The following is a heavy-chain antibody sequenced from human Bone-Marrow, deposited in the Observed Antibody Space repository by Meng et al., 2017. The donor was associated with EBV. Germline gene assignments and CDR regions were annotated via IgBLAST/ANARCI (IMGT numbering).Heavy chain of an antibody. V-gene: IGHV4-34*01. Sequence: QVHLQQGCAGLLKPSETLSLTGAGYGGSFSGYYWSWIRQPPGKGLEWIGEINHSGSTNYNPSLKSRVTISVDTSKNQFSLKLSSVTAADTAVYYCASWASSIAARPPYYWGQGTLVTVSS. CDR1: GGSFSGYY. CDR3: ASWASSIAARPPYY. CDR2: INHSGST. D-gene: IGHD6-6*01. J-gene: IGHJ4*02.